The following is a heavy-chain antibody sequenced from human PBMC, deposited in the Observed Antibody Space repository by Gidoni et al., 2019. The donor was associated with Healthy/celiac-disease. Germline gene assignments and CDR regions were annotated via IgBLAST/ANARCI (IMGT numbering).Heavy chain of an antibody. D-gene: IGHD2-21*02. CDR2: IIPILGIA. CDR1: GGTFSSYT. V-gene: IGHV1-69*08. J-gene: IGHJ3*02. Sequence: QVQLVQSGAEVKKPGSSVTVSCKASGGTFSSYTISWVRQAPGQGLEWMGRIIPILGIANYAQKFQGRVTITADKSTSTAYMELSSLRSEDTAVYYCARDANCGGDCQPRAFDIWGQGTMVTVSS. CDR3: ARDANCGGDCQPRAFDI.